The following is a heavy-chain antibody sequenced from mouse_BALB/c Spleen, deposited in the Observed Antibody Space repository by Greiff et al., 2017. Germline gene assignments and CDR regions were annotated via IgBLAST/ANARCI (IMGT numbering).Heavy chain of an antibody. J-gene: IGHJ2*01. D-gene: IGHD2-13*01. CDR3: GRYYGDDFDY. CDR2: INPYNGDT. CDR1: GYSFTGYF. V-gene: IGHV1-37*01. Sequence: EVQLQESGPELVKPGASVKISCKASGYSFTGYFMHWVKQSHGQSLEWIGRINPYNGDTFYNQKFKGKATLTVDKSSSTAHMELLSLTSEDSAVYYCGRYYGDDFDYWGQGTTLTVSS.